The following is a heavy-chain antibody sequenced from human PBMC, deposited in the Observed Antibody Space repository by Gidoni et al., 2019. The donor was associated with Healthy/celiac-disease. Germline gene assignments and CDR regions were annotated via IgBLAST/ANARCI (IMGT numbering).Heavy chain of an antibody. CDR2: INPSGGST. CDR1: GYNFTSYY. V-gene: IGHV1-46*01. D-gene: IGHD2-21*02. CDR3: ASHPKIYCGGDCYSSTGGNSGQYYFDY. Sequence: QVQLVQSGAEVKQPGASVKVSCKASGYNFTSYYMHWVRQAPGQGLEWMGIINPSGGSTSDAQKFQGRVTMTRDTSTSTVYMELSSLRSEDTAVYYCASHPKIYCGGDCYSSTGGNSGQYYFDYWGQGTLVTVSS. J-gene: IGHJ4*02.